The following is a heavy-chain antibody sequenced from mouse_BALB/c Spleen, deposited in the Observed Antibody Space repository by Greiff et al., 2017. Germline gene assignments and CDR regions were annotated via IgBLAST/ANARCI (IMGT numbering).Heavy chain of an antibody. CDR2: IDPANGNT. D-gene: IGHD1-1*01. Sequence: VQLQQSGAELVKPGASVKLSCTASGFNIKDTYMHWVKQRPEQGLEWIGRIDPANGNTKYDPKFQGKATITADTSSNTAYLQLSSLTSEDTAVYYCASNYGTPAMDYWGQGTTLTVSS. V-gene: IGHV14-3*02. CDR3: ASNYGTPAMDY. J-gene: IGHJ4*01. CDR1: GFNIKDTY.